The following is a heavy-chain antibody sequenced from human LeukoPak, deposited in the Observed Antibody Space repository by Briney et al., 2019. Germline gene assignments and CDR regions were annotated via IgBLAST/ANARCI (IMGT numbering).Heavy chain of an antibody. CDR1: GFTVSSNY. D-gene: IGHD3-10*01. Sequence: GGSLRLSCAASGFTVSSNYMSWVRQAPGKGLEWVSVIYSGGSTYYADSVKGRFTISRDNSKNTLYLQMNSLRAEDTAVYYCARDSRTVRGVYTFDYWGQGTLVTVSS. CDR3: ARDSRTVRGVYTFDY. V-gene: IGHV3-66*01. CDR2: IYSGGST. J-gene: IGHJ4*02.